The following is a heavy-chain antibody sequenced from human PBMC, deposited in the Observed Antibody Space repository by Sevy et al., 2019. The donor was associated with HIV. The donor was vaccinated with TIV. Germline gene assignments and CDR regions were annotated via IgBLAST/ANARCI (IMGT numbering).Heavy chain of an antibody. CDR3: ARVAISCSKTNYYYYGMDV. CDR2: INPNSGGT. Sequence: ASVKVSCKASGYTFTGYYMHWVRQAPGQGLEWMGRINPNSGGTNYAQKFQGRVTMTRDTSISTAYMELSRLRSDDTAVYYCARVAISCSKTNYYYYGMDVWGQGTTVTVSS. V-gene: IGHV1-2*06. J-gene: IGHJ6*02. CDR1: GYTFTGYY. D-gene: IGHD2-15*01.